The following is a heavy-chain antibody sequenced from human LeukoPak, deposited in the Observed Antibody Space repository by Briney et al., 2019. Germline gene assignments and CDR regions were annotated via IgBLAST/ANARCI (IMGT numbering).Heavy chain of an antibody. V-gene: IGHV3-53*01. Sequence: GGSLRLSCAASGFTVSSNYMSWVRQAPGKGLEWVSVIYSGGSTYYADSVKGRFTISRDNSKNTLYLQINSLRAEDTAVYYCARASQGYCSGGSCYSPHFDYWGQGTLVTVSS. CDR1: GFTVSSNY. D-gene: IGHD2-15*01. CDR2: IYSGGST. J-gene: IGHJ4*02. CDR3: ARASQGYCSGGSCYSPHFDY.